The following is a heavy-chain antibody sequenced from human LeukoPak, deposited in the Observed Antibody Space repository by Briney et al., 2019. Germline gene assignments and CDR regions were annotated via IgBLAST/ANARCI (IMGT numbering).Heavy chain of an antibody. V-gene: IGHV5-51*01. J-gene: IGHJ3*02. CDR3: ARTDSCNSGWYGAFDI. CDR2: IYVGDSDT. CDR1: GYTFTSCW. Sequence: GESLKISCEASGYTFTSCWIAWVRQMPGKGLEWMGVIYVGDSDTRHSPSFQGQVTISADKSISTAYLQWSSLKASDTAMYYCARTDSCNSGWYGAFDIWGQGTMVTVSS. D-gene: IGHD2/OR15-2a*01.